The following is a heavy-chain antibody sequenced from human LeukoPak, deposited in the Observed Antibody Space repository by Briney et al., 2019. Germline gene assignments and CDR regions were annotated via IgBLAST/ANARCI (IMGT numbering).Heavy chain of an antibody. D-gene: IGHD1-26*01. CDR2: IYNTGRT. Sequence: SETLSLTCSVSGGSITNYYWSWIRQSPGKGLEWIAFIYNTGRTNYNPSLQSRFTMSIDTSKKQFTLKLSSVTAADTAVYYCARQGELAIDYWGQGTLVTVSS. CDR3: ARQGELAIDY. V-gene: IGHV4-59*08. J-gene: IGHJ4*02. CDR1: GGSITNYY.